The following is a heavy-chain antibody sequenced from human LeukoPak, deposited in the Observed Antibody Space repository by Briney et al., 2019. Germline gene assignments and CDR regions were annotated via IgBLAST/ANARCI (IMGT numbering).Heavy chain of an antibody. V-gene: IGHV3-20*04. CDR2: INWNGGST. Sequence: SGGSLRLSCAASGFTFDDYGMSWVRQAPGKGLEWVSGINWNGGSTGYADSVKGRFTISRDNAKNSLYLQMNSLRAEDTALYYCARGHSSGWYNYFDYWGQGTLVTVSS. J-gene: IGHJ4*02. D-gene: IGHD6-19*01. CDR3: ARGHSSGWYNYFDY. CDR1: GFTFDDYG.